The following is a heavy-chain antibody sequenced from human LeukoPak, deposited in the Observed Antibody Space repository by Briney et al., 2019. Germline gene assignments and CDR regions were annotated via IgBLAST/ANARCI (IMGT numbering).Heavy chain of an antibody. J-gene: IGHJ4*02. CDR1: GYSFSSCG. D-gene: IGHD3-22*01. V-gene: IGHV3-30*18. Sequence: PGRSLRLSCEASGYSFSSCGMHWVRQTPDKGLEWVAAIAKDGTDIHYVDSVKGRFTISRDNSRNTLSLQMFSLSTEDTAVYYCVKAGYYDSSGYYYYLDYWGQGTLVSVSS. CDR2: IAKDGTDI. CDR3: VKAGYYDSSGYYYYLDY.